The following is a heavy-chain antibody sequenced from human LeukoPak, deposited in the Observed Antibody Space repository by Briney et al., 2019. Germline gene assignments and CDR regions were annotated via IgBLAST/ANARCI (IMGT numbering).Heavy chain of an antibody. CDR3: ATEFANCRGGSCYDVDY. CDR2: IIPILGIA. V-gene: IGHV1-69*04. D-gene: IGHD2-15*01. Sequence: GASVKVCCKASGGTFSSYAISWVRQAPGQGLEWMGRIIPILGIANYAQKFQDRVTITADKYTSTAYMEMSSLRSEDTAVYYCATEFANCRGGSCYDVDYWGQGTLVTVSS. CDR1: GGTFSSYA. J-gene: IGHJ4*02.